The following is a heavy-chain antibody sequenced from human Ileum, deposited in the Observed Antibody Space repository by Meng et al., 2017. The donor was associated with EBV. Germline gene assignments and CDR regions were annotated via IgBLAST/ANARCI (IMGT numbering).Heavy chain of an antibody. CDR3: ARVNGDCFSTICYKGWFDP. CDR2: IYYSGRT. Sequence: QVQPGGPGPGPVKPSPTLSLTCTVSGGSVSSGNNYWIWIRQPPGKGLEWIGYIYYSGRTYYNPSLESRVTMSVDTSKNQFSLNLNSVTAADTAVYYCARVNGDCFSTICYKGWFDPWGQGTLVTVSS. CDR1: GGSVSSGNNY. J-gene: IGHJ5*02. V-gene: IGHV4-30-4*01. D-gene: IGHD2-2*02.